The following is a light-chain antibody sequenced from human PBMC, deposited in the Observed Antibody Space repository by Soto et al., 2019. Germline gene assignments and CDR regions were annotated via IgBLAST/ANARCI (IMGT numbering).Light chain of an antibody. CDR2: AAS. V-gene: IGKV1-8*01. J-gene: IGKJ1*01. CDR1: QGISSY. CDR3: QQYYSYPRT. Sequence: AIRMTQSPSSLSASTGDRVTITCRASQGISSYLAWYQQKPGKAPKLLIYAASTLQSGVPSRFSGSGSGTDFNLTISCLQSEDLANYYCQQYYSYPRTFGQGTKVEIK.